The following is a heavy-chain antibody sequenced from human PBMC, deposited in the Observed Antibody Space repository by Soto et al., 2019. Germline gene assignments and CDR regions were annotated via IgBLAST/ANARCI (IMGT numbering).Heavy chain of an antibody. CDR1: GFSLSTRGVG. CDR2: IYWDGDT. Sequence: QITLKESGPTLVKPTQTLTLTCTFSGFSLSTRGVGVGWIRQSPGKALEWLAHIYWDGDTHSKSSLKTTLTINRDTSKNQVVLTMTNMGPVDTGTYYCAHLTVAGTIGSFDVWGQGTMVTVSS. CDR3: AHLTVAGTIGSFDV. V-gene: IGHV2-5*02. D-gene: IGHD6-19*01. J-gene: IGHJ3*01.